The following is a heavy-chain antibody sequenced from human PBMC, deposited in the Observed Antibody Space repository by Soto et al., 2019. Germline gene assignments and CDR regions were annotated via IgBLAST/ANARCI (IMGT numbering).Heavy chain of an antibody. Sequence: GASVKVSCKASGYTFTGYYMHWVRQAPGQGLEWMGWINPNSGGTNYAQKFQGWVTMTRDTSISTAYMELSRLRSDDTAVYYCAITMVRGVTEYFQHWGQGTLVTVSS. J-gene: IGHJ1*01. CDR2: INPNSGGT. CDR3: AITMVRGVTEYFQH. D-gene: IGHD3-10*01. CDR1: GYTFTGYY. V-gene: IGHV1-2*04.